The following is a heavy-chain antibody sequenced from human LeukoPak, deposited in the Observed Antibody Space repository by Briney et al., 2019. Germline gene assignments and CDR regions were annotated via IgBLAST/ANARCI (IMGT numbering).Heavy chain of an antibody. CDR2: IPNTGTT. CDR3: ARLRLPDAFDI. D-gene: IGHD5-12*01. J-gene: IGHJ3*02. Sequence: PSETVSLPCNVSGGSISSYYWSWIRQPPGKGLEWIGYIPNTGTTSYNPSLRSRVTISVDTPMNQFSMKLSSVTAADTAVYYCARLRLPDAFDIWGQGTMVTVSS. V-gene: IGHV4-59*01. CDR1: GGSISSYY.